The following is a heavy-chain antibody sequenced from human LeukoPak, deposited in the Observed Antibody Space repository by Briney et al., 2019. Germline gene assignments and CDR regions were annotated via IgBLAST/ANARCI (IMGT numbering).Heavy chain of an antibody. D-gene: IGHD6-13*01. Sequence: SETLSLTCAVYGGSFSGYYWSWIRQPPGKGLEWIGEINHSGSTNYNPSLKSRVTISVDTSKNQFSLKLSSVTAADTAVYYCARGRSRGYFDCWGQGTLVTVSS. CDR2: INHSGST. CDR1: GGSFSGYY. CDR3: ARGRSRGYFDC. V-gene: IGHV4-34*01. J-gene: IGHJ4*02.